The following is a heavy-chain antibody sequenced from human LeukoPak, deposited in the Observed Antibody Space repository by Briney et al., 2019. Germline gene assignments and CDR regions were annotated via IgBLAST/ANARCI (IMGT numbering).Heavy chain of an antibody. Sequence: GGSLRLSCAASGFTFSSYAMHWVRQAPGMGLEYVSAITTNGGSTYYANSVKDRLTISRDNSKNTLYLQMGSLRAEDMAVYYCARGKGVYCGGDCSALDYWGQGTLVTVSS. V-gene: IGHV3-64*01. CDR3: ARGKGVYCGGDCSALDY. D-gene: IGHD2-21*02. CDR2: ITTNGGST. J-gene: IGHJ4*02. CDR1: GFTFSSYA.